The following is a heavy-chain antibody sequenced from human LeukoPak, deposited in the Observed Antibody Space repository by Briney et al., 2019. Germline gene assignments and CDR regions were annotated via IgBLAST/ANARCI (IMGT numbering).Heavy chain of an antibody. V-gene: IGHV1-2*02. Sequence: GASVKVSCKASGYTFTGYYMHWVRQAPGQGLEWMGWINPNSGGTNYAQKFQGRVTMTRDTSISTAYMELSRLRSDDTAVYYFARVGTRLLHSPNFDYWGQGTLVTVSS. CDR1: GYTFTGYY. J-gene: IGHJ4*02. CDR2: INPNSGGT. D-gene: IGHD1-26*01. CDR3: ARVGTRLLHSPNFDY.